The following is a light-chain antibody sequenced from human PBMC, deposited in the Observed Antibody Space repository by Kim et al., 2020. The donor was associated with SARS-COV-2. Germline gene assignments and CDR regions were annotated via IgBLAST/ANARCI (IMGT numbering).Light chain of an antibody. Sequence: LSPGERATLSCRASQSVSSNYLAWYQQKPAQAPRLLIDGASSRATGIPDRFSGSGSGTDFTLTISRLEAEDFTVYYCQQYGSSPYTFGQGTKLEI. CDR3: QQYGSSPYT. CDR1: QSVSSNY. J-gene: IGKJ2*01. V-gene: IGKV3-20*01. CDR2: GAS.